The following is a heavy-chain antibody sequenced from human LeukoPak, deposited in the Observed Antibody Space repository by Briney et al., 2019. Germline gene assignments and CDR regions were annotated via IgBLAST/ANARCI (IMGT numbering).Heavy chain of an antibody. CDR1: EFSVGSNY. Sequence: GGSLRLSCAASEFSVGSNYMTWVRQAPGKGLEWVAVISYDGSNKYYADSVKGRFTISRDNSKNTLYLQMNSLRAEDTAVHYCAELGITMIGGVWGKGTTVTISS. CDR3: AELGITMIGGV. V-gene: IGHV3-30*18. D-gene: IGHD3-10*02. CDR2: ISYDGSNK. J-gene: IGHJ6*04.